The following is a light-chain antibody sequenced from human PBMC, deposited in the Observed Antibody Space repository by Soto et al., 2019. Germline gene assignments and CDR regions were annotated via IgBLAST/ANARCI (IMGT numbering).Light chain of an antibody. CDR3: QQYGGSTIFP. CDR2: GAS. J-gene: IGKJ2*01. V-gene: IGKV3-20*01. Sequence: EIVLTQSPGTLSLSPGERATLSCRASQSVSSSNLAWYYQKPGQPPRLLIFGASSRATGIPDRFSGSGSATNLTLTISRVEPEDFAMYYCQQYGGSTIFPFGHGTKLEI. CDR1: QSVSSSN.